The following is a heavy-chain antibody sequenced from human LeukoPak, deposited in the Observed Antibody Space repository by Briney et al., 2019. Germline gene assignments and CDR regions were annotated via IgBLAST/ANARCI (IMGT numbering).Heavy chain of an antibody. Sequence: PGGSLRLSCAASGFTFSTYAMSWVRQAPGKGLEWVASISGGGASTYYAASVKGRFTISRGKSKNRLYLQMNTLRAEDTALYYCVKDLDYDFWSGPFDYWGQGTLVTVSS. CDR1: GFTFSTYA. CDR2: ISGGGAST. V-gene: IGHV3-23*01. CDR3: VKDLDYDFWSGPFDY. D-gene: IGHD3-3*01. J-gene: IGHJ4*02.